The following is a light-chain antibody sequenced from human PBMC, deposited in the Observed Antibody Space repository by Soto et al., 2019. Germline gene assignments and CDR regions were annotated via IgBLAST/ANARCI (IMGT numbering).Light chain of an antibody. CDR2: AAS. CDR1: QGISSY. J-gene: IGKJ1*01. CDR3: QRKT. V-gene: IGKV1-8*01. Sequence: AIRMTQSPSSFSASTGDRVSITCRASQGISSYLAWYQQKPGKAPKLLIYAASTLQSGVPSRFSGSGSGTDFTLTISCLQSEDFATYYCQRKTFGQGTKVEIK.